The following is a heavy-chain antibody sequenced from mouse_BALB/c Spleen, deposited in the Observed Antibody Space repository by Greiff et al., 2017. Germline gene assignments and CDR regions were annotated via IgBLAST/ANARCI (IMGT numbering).Heavy chain of an antibody. CDR3: ARHDYGAMDY. D-gene: IGHD1-1*02. J-gene: IGHJ2*01. CDR2: ISNGGGST. Sequence: DVQLQESGGGLVQPGGSLKLSCAASGFTFSSYTMSWVRQTPEKRLEWVAYISNGGGSTYYPDTVKGRFTISRDNAKNTLYLQMSSLKSEDTAMYYCARHDYGAMDYWGQGTTLTVSS. V-gene: IGHV5-12-2*01. CDR1: GFTFSSYT.